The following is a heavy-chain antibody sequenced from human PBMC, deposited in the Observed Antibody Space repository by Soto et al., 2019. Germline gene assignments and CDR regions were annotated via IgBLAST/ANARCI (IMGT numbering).Heavy chain of an antibody. D-gene: IGHD3-22*01. CDR1: GFTFSSYS. Sequence: GGSLRLSCAASGFTFSSYSMNWVRQAPGKGLEWVSYISSSSSTIYYADSVKGRFTISRDNAKNSLYLQMNSLRDEDTAVYYCARAPLLTMNYYFDYWGQGTLVTVSS. CDR2: ISSSSSTI. J-gene: IGHJ4*02. V-gene: IGHV3-48*02. CDR3: ARAPLLTMNYYFDY.